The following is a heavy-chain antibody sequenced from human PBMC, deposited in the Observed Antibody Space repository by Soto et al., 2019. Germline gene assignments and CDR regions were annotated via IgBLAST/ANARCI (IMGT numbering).Heavy chain of an antibody. J-gene: IGHJ3*02. CDR3: ARDWDTAMAGDAFDI. CDR1: GYTFTSYG. D-gene: IGHD5-18*01. CDR2: ISAYNGNT. V-gene: IGHV1-18*01. Sequence: ASVKVSCKASGYTFTSYGISWVRQAPGQGLEWMGWISAYNGNTNCAQKLQGRVTMTTDTSTSTAYMELRSLRSDDTAVYYCARDWDTAMAGDAFDIWGQGTMVTVSS.